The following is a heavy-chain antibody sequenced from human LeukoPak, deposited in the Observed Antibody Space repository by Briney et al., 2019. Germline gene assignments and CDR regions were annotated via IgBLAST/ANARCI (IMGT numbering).Heavy chain of an antibody. J-gene: IGHJ4*02. D-gene: IGHD3-22*01. CDR2: IYYSGST. CDR1: GGSISSYY. V-gene: IGHV4-59*01. Sequence: SETLSLTCTVSGGSISSYYWSWIRQPPGKGLEWIGYIYYSGSTNYNPSLKSRVTMSVDTSKNQFSLKLSSVTAADTAVYYCARAGYGYYDSSGYSYPFDYWGQGTLVTVSS. CDR3: ARAGYGYYDSSGYSYPFDY.